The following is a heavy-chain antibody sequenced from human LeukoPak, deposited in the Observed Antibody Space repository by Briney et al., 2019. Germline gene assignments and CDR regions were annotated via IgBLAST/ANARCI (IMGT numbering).Heavy chain of an antibody. J-gene: IGHJ4*02. CDR1: GLSVSGNY. V-gene: IGHV3-66*02. D-gene: IGHD3-10*01. Sequence: GGSLRLSCAASGLSVSGNYMSWVRQAPGKGLEWVSVLYSDGTTYYADSVKGRFTISRDNSKNTLYLQMNSLRAEDTAVYYCVRGMGVSMLYYFDYWGQGTLVTVSS. CDR2: LYSDGTT. CDR3: VRGMGVSMLYYFDY.